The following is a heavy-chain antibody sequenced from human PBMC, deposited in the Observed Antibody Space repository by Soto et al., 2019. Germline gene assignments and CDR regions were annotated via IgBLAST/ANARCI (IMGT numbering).Heavy chain of an antibody. V-gene: IGHV3-23*01. CDR1: GFTFRSYA. CDR2: FSGGRDTT. J-gene: IGHJ4*02. CDR3: AKATSGTCTGAIFASFDY. D-gene: IGHD2-8*02. Sequence: GESLKISCVASGFTFRSYAMSLVRQAPGQRPEWVANFSGGRDTTWHADSVKGRFTVSRDSSKHTLSLQMNRLRPEDTALYYRAKATSGTCTGAIFASFDYWGQGTIVAVYS.